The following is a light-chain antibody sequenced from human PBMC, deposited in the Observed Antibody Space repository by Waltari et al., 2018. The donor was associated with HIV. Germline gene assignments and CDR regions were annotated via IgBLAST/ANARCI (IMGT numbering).Light chain of an antibody. CDR2: EVS. J-gene: IGLJ2*01. CDR3: SSYTSSSTLV. Sequence: QSALTQPASVSGSPGPSITIPSTGTSSDVGGYNYVSWYQQHPGKAPKLMIYEVSDRPSGVSNRFSGSKSGNTASLTISGLQAEDEADYYCSSYTSSSTLVFGGGTKLTVL. V-gene: IGLV2-14*01. CDR1: SSDVGGYNY.